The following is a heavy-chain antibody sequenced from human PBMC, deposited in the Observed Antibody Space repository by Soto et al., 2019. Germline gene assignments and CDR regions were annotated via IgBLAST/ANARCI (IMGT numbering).Heavy chain of an antibody. Sequence: SETLSLTCTVSGGSISSGGYYWSWIRQHPGKGLEWIGYIYYSGSTYYNPSLKSRVTISVDTSKNQFSLKLSSVTAADTAVYYCARGRVDGYYYDSSGSNWFDPWGQGALVTVSS. CDR2: IYYSGST. CDR1: GGSISSGGYY. D-gene: IGHD3-22*01. V-gene: IGHV4-31*03. CDR3: ARGRVDGYYYDSSGSNWFDP. J-gene: IGHJ5*02.